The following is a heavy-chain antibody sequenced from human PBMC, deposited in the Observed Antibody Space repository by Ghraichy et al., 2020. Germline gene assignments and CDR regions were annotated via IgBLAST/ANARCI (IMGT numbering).Heavy chain of an antibody. V-gene: IGHV3-30*03. Sequence: GESLNISCAASGFIFSGFDMHWVRQAPGKGLEWVALISRDGGESYYADSVRGRCTISRDNSANTVHLEMNDLGAEDTAVYYCASGLVLLRVGAFYLWGQGEMVIVSS. CDR1: GFIFSGFD. J-gene: IGHJ3*01. CDR2: ISRDGGES. CDR3: ASGLVLLRVGAFYL. D-gene: IGHD2-8*01.